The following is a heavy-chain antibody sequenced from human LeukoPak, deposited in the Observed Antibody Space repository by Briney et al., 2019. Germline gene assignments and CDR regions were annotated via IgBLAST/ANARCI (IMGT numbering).Heavy chain of an antibody. CDR2: INPSSGST. D-gene: IGHD1-14*01. CDR3: ARDLNPKTTGMRAFDI. J-gene: IGHJ3*02. Sequence: SLVKVSCKASGYTYTSFYIHWVRHAPGQGLEWMGIINPSSGSTTYAQKFQGRVTMTRDMSTSTVYMELSSLRSEDTAVYYCARDLNPKTTGMRAFDIWGQGTMVTVSS. V-gene: IGHV1-46*01. CDR1: GYTYTSFY.